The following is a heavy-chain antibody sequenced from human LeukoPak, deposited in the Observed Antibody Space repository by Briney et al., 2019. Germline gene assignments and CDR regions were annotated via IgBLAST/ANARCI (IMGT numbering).Heavy chain of an antibody. CDR3: ARDMADDITMVRGVIITDYGMDV. D-gene: IGHD3-10*01. CDR1: GFTFSSYG. J-gene: IGHJ6*02. CDR2: ISYDGSNK. V-gene: IGHV3-30*03. Sequence: PGRSLRLSCAASGFTFSSYGMHWVRQAPGKGLEWVAVISYDGSNKYYADSVKGRFTISRDNSKNTLYLQMNSLRAEDTAVYYCARDMADDITMVRGVIITDYGMDVWGQGTTVTVSS.